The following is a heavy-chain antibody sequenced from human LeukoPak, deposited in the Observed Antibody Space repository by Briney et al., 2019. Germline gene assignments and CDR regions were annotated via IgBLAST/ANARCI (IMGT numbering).Heavy chain of an antibody. Sequence: ASVKVSCKVSGYNLNEISMHWVRQPPGKGLECMGGLEPDDGEPIYAESFENRVTMTEDTSRDTAFMELNSLSFDDTAVYYCTVDASGGFSALDVWGQGTTVIVSS. CDR3: TVDASGGFSALDV. CDR1: GYNLNEIS. D-gene: IGHD6-19*01. CDR2: LEPDDGEP. J-gene: IGHJ6*02. V-gene: IGHV1-24*01.